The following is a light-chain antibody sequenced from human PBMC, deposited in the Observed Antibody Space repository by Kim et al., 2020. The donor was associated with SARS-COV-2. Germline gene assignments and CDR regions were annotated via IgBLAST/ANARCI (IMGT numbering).Light chain of an antibody. J-gene: IGKJ1*01. CDR3: QHFGGYSWT. CDR2: KAS. Sequence: ASVGARVTITCRDSQTVNGWLAWYQQKPGKATKFVIYKASDLESGVPSRFSGSGSRTEFTLTINSLQPDDFATYYCQHFGGYSWTFGQGTKVDIK. V-gene: IGKV1-5*03. CDR1: QTVNGW.